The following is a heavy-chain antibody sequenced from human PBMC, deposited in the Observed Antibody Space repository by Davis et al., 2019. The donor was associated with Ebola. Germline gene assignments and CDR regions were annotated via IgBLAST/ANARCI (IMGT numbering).Heavy chain of an antibody. J-gene: IGHJ6*02. CDR2: ISAYNGNT. Sequence: AASVKVSCKASGYTFTRYGISWVRQAPGQGLEWMGWISAYNGNTKYAQKFQGRVTMTTDTSTSTAYMELRSLRSDDTAVYYCARDALEIYRLLIGVAMDVWGQGTTVTVSS. CDR1: GYTFTRYG. V-gene: IGHV1-18*01. CDR3: ARDALEIYRLLIGVAMDV. D-gene: IGHD7-27*01.